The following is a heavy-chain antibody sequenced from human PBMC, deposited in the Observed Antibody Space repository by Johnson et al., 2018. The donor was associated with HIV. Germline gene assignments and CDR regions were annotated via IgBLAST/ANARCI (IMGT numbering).Heavy chain of an antibody. CDR2: IRYDGSNK. CDR3: ARDWDAYGAFDI. D-gene: IGHD1-26*01. J-gene: IGHJ3*02. V-gene: IGHV3-30*02. Sequence: QVQLVESGGGVVQPGGSLRLSCAASGFTFSSYGMHWVRQAPGKGLEWVAFIRYDGSNKYYADSVKGPFTISRDNSKNTLYLQLNTLRDADTAVYYCARDWDAYGAFDIWGQGTMVTVSS. CDR1: GFTFSSYG.